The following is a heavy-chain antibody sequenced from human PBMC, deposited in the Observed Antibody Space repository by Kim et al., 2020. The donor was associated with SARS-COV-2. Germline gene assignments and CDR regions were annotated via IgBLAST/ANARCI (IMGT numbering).Heavy chain of an antibody. CDR1: GFTFSSYE. J-gene: IGHJ6*02. V-gene: IGHV3-48*03. D-gene: IGHD6-13*01. CDR2: ISSSGSTI. CDR3: ASMATLAAAGTWGYYYYGMDV. Sequence: GGSLRLSCAASGFTFSSYEMNWVRQAPGKGLEWVSYISSSGSTIYYADSVKGRFTISRDNAKNSLYLQMNSLRAEDTAVYYCASMATLAAAGTWGYYYYGMDVWGQGTTVTVSS.